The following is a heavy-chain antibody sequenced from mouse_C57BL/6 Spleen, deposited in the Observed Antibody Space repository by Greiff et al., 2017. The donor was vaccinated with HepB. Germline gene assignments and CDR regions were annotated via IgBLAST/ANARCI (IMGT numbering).Heavy chain of an antibody. CDR3: ARRGYSNYYFDY. V-gene: IGHV1-52*01. Sequence: QVQLKQPGAELVRPGSSVKLSCKASGYTFTSYWMHWVKQRPIQGLEWIGNIDPSDSETHYNQKFKDKATLTVDKSSSTAYMQLSSLTSEDSAVYYCARRGYSNYYFDYWGQGTTLTVSS. CDR2: IDPSDSET. D-gene: IGHD2-5*01. J-gene: IGHJ2*01. CDR1: GYTFTSYW.